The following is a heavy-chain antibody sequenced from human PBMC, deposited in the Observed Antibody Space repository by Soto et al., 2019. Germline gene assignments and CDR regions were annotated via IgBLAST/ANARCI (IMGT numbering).Heavy chain of an antibody. Sequence: QPGGSLRLSCTASSFTFSSYWMTWVRQAPGKGLEWVANIRQDGGDIYYVDSVKGRFTISRDNAKNSLYLQMNSLRAEDTAVYYCARARYSSDWSNDYWGQGTLVTVSS. V-gene: IGHV3-7*05. CDR3: ARARYSSDWSNDY. D-gene: IGHD6-19*01. J-gene: IGHJ4*02. CDR1: SFTFSSYW. CDR2: IRQDGGDI.